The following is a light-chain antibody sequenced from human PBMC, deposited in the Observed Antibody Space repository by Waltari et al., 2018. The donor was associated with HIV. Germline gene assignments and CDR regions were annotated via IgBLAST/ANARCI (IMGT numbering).Light chain of an antibody. Sequence: EILMMHSPPTLSVSLGIRVTLSSRANQSLGSNVAWYHLRPGQTPRPLGYEASTRAPDTPTRVTGSGSGTKFTLTIISLQSEDFGVYCCQQYSDWPRTFGGGTKVDIK. CDR3: QQYSDWPRT. CDR1: QSLGSN. V-gene: IGKV3D-15*01. J-gene: IGKJ4*01. CDR2: EAS.